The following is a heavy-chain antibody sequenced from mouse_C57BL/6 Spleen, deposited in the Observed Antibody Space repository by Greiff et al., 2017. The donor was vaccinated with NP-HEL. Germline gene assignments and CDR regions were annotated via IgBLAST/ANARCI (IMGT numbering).Heavy chain of an antibody. V-gene: IGHV5-17*01. CDR1: GFTFSDYG. D-gene: IGHD2-4*01. Sequence: EVKLVESGGGLVKPGGSLKLSCAASGFTFSDYGMHWVRQAPEKGLEWVAYISSGSSTIYYADTVKGRFTISRDNAKNTLFLQMTSLRSEDTAMYYCARPYYDSSMDYWGQGTSVTVSS. J-gene: IGHJ4*01. CDR3: ARPYYDSSMDY. CDR2: ISSGSSTI.